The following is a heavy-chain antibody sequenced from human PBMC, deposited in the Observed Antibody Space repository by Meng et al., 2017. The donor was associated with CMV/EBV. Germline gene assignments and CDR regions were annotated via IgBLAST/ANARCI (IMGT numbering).Heavy chain of an antibody. CDR3: ASLWSGYFGY. Sequence: SETLSLTCAVSGGSISSSNWWSWVRQPPGKGLEWIGEIYHSGSTNYNPSLKSRVTISVEKSKNQFSLKLSSVTAADTAVYYCASLWSGYFGYWGQGTLVTVSS. D-gene: IGHD3-3*01. V-gene: IGHV4-4*02. CDR1: GGSISSSNW. CDR2: IYHSGST. J-gene: IGHJ4*02.